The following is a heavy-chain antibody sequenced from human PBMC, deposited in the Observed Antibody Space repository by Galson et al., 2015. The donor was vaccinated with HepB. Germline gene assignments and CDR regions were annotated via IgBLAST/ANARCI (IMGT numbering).Heavy chain of an antibody. CDR1: GYTFTKYA. CDR2: INTGNGNT. V-gene: IGHV1-3*04. D-gene: IGHD3-16*02. J-gene: IGHJ4*02. CDR3: ARDLGDYDYIWGTYRSLFDY. Sequence: SVKVSCKASGYTFTKYAMHWVRQAPGQRLEWMGWINTGNGNTKYSQNFQGRVTITRDTSASTAYMELSSLRSEDTAVYYCARDLGDYDYIWGTYRSLFDYWGQGTLVTVSS.